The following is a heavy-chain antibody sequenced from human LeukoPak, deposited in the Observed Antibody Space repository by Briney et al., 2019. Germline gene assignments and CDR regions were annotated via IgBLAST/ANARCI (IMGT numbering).Heavy chain of an antibody. CDR1: GGSFGGYH. CDR3: ARAPSPAAAGTFDY. CDR2: INPSGST. Sequence: SETLSLTCAVYGGSFGGYHWTWIRQSPGKGLEWIGDINPSGSTNYNPSLKSRVTISVDTSKNQFSLKLSSVTAADTAVYYCARAPSPAAAGTFDYWGQGTLVTVSS. J-gene: IGHJ4*02. V-gene: IGHV4-34*01. D-gene: IGHD6-13*01.